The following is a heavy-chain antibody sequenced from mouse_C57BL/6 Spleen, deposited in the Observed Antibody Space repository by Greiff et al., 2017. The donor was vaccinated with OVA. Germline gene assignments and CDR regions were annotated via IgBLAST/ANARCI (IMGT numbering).Heavy chain of an antibody. D-gene: IGHD1-1*01. V-gene: IGHV5-16*01. Sequence: EVQLMEPEGGLVQPGSSMKLSCTASGFTFTDYYMAWVRQVPEKGLEWVANINYDGSSTYYLDYLKSRFIISRDNAKNILYLQRSRLKSEDTATYYCGRENYCEAMDYWGQGTSVTVSS. CDR3: GRENYCEAMDY. J-gene: IGHJ4*01. CDR1: GFTFTDYY. CDR2: INYDGSST.